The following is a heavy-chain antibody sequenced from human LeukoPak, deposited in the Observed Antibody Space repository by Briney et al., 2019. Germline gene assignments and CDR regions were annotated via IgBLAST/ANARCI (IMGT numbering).Heavy chain of an antibody. CDR2: IYSGGST. J-gene: IGHJ4*02. V-gene: IGHV3-53*01. D-gene: IGHD5-18*01. CDR3: AGTVGYSYGFFDY. Sequence: GGSLRLSCAASGFTVSSNYMSWVRQAPGKGLEWVSVIYSGGSTYYADSVKGRFTISRDNSKNTLYLQMNSLRAEDTAVYYCAGTVGYSYGFFDYWGQGTLVTVSS. CDR1: GFTVSSNY.